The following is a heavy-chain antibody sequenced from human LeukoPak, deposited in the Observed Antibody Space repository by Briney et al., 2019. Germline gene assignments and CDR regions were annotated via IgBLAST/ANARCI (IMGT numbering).Heavy chain of an antibody. CDR3: AKNGGNSDLEF. V-gene: IGHV4-4*02. CDR2: VYHSGAT. CDR1: GDSISSTGC. J-gene: IGHJ4*02. D-gene: IGHD4-23*01. Sequence: SGTLSLTCTVSGDSISSTGCWTWDRQPPGEGLEWIGEVYHSGATNYNPSLKSRVTMSVDKSKNQFSLKVNSVTAADTAVYYCAKNGGNSDLEFWGQGTLVTVSS.